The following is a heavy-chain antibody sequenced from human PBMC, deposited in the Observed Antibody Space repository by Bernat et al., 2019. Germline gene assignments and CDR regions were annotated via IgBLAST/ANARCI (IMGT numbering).Heavy chain of an antibody. CDR1: GFTFSGYG. V-gene: IGHV3-30*18. Sequence: VQLVESGGGLVQPGGSLRLSCAASGFTFSGYGMHWVRQAPGKGLEWVAVISNDGSNKYYADSVKGRFTISRDNSKNSLYLQMNSLRAEDTAVYYCAEDGQRLTYYFDYWGQGIVVTVSS. J-gene: IGHJ4*02. CDR3: AEDGQRLTYYFDY. CDR2: ISNDGSNK.